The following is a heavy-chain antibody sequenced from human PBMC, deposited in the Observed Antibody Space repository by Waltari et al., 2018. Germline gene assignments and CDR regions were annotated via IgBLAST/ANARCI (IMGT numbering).Heavy chain of an antibody. D-gene: IGHD5-18*01. CDR1: GGPFSRYA. CDR2: IIPIFGTA. V-gene: IGHV1-69*01. J-gene: IGHJ4*02. CDR3: ARDGYSYNHPFDY. Sequence: QVQLVQSGAEVKKPGSSVKVSCKASGGPFSRYAILWVRQAPGQGLEWMGGIIPIFGTANYAQKFQGRVTITADESTSTAYMELSSLRSEDTAVYYCARDGYSYNHPFDYWGQGTLVTVSS.